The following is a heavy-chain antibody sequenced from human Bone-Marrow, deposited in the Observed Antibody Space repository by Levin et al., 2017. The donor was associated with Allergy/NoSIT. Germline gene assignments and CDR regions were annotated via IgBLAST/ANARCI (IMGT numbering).Heavy chain of an antibody. CDR3: ARVRDYYFDY. J-gene: IGHJ4*02. CDR1: GGSISSGGYY. CDR2: IYYSGST. V-gene: IGHV4-31*03. Sequence: SETLSLTCTVSGGSISSGGYYWSWIRQHPGKGLEWIGYIYYSGSTYYNPSLKSRVTISVDTSKNQFSLKLSSVTAADTAVYYCARVRDYYFDYWGQGTLVTVSS.